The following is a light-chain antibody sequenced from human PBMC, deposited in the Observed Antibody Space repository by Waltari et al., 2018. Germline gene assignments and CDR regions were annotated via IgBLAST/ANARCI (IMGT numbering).Light chain of an antibody. Sequence: DIVMTQSPDSLAVSLGERATIHCKSSQSVLYSATNQNYLVWYQQKPGQPPKLLIYWASTRESGVPDRFSGSGSGTDFTLTISSLQAEDVAVYYCQQYYSTPRTFGQGTKVEIK. CDR2: WAS. CDR3: QQYYSTPRT. CDR1: QSVLYSATNQNY. J-gene: IGKJ1*01. V-gene: IGKV4-1*01.